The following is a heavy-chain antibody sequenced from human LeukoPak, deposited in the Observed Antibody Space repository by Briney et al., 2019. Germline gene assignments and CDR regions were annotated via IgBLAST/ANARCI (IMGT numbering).Heavy chain of an antibody. CDR1: GYTFTSYD. J-gene: IGHJ6*02. D-gene: IGHD2-15*01. CDR3: ARGNYCSGGSCYWQSPFYYYYYGMDV. V-gene: IGHV1-8*01. CDR2: MNPNSGNT. Sequence: EASVKVSCKASGYTFTSYDIDWVRQATGQGLEWMGWMNPNSGNTGYAQKFQGRVTMTRNTSISTAYMELSSLRSEDTAVYYCARGNYCSGGSCYWQSPFYYYYYGMDVWGQGTTVTVSS.